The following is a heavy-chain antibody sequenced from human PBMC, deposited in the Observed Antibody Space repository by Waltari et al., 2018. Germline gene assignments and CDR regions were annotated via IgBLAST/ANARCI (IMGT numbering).Heavy chain of an antibody. CDR1: GGSFSGYS. V-gene: IGHV4-34*01. D-gene: IGHD3-3*01. CDR2: INHSGST. J-gene: IGHJ5*02. Sequence: QVQLQQWGAGLLKPSETLSLTCAVYGGSFSGYSWSCICQPPGKGLEWIGEINHSGSTNYNPSLKSRVTISVDTSKNQFSLKLSSVTAADTAVYYCARGSRESVFGVVTRFDPWGQGTLVTVSS. CDR3: ARGSRESVFGVVTRFDP.